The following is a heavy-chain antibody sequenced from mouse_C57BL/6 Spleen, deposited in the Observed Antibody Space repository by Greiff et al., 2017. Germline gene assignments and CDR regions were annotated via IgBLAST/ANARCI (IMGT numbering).Heavy chain of an antibody. Sequence: QVQLQQSGAELVKPGASVKLSCKASGYTFTSYWMHWVKQRPGRGLEWIGRIDPNSGGTKYNEKFKSKATLTVDKPSSTAYMQLSSLTSEDSAVYYCARLIPMVTTTRYAMDYWGQGTSVTVSS. CDR3: ARLIPMVTTTRYAMDY. J-gene: IGHJ4*01. CDR2: IDPNSGGT. V-gene: IGHV1-72*01. CDR1: GYTFTSYW. D-gene: IGHD2-2*01.